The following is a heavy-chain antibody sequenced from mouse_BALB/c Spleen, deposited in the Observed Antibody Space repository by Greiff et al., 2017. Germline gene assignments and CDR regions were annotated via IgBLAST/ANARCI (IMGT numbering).Heavy chain of an antibody. Sequence: EVQLQESGPSLVKPSQTLSLTCSVTGDSITSGYWNWIRKFPGNKLEYMGYISYSGSTYYNPSLKSRISITRDTSKNQYYLQLNSVTTEDTATYYCARLGYGNYHFDYWGQGTTLTVSS. CDR1: GDSITSGY. CDR3: ARLGYGNYHFDY. D-gene: IGHD2-1*01. V-gene: IGHV3-8*02. CDR2: ISYSGST. J-gene: IGHJ2*01.